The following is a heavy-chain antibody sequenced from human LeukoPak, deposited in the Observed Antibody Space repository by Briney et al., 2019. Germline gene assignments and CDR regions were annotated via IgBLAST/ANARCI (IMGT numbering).Heavy chain of an antibody. J-gene: IGHJ4*02. CDR2: ISGSGGSI. CDR3: ARAPYSSTWYYFDY. Sequence: PGGSLRLSCAASGFIFSRYWMNWFRQAPGKGPEWVSYISGSGGSISYADSVKGRFTISRDNAKNSLYLQMNSLRAEDTAIYYCARAPYSSTWYYFDYWGQGTLVTVSS. V-gene: IGHV3-48*04. D-gene: IGHD6-13*01. CDR1: GFIFSRYW.